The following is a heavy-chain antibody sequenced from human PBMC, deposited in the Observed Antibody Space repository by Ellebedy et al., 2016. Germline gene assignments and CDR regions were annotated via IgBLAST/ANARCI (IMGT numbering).Heavy chain of an antibody. V-gene: IGHV1-2*04. CDR1: GYTFTGYY. CDR3: ARGGYCSGGSCSSSRRIYYYYGMDV. Sequence: ASVKVSCKASGYTFTGYYMHWVRQAPGQGLEWMGWINPNSGGTNYAQKFQGWVTMTRDTSISTAYMELSRLRSDDTAVYYCARGGYCSGGSCSSSRRIYYYYGMDVWGQGTTVTVSS. J-gene: IGHJ6*02. D-gene: IGHD2-15*01. CDR2: INPNSGGT.